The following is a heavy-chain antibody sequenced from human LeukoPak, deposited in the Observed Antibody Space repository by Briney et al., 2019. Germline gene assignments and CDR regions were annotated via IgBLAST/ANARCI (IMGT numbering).Heavy chain of an antibody. CDR1: GYTFTSYG. V-gene: IGHV1-18*04. Sequence: PGSSVKVSCKASGYTFTSYGISWVRQAPGQGLEWMGWISAYNVNTNYAQKLQGRVTMTTDTSTSPAYMELRSLRYDDTAVYYCARVKEYISMVRGVRNWLDPWGQGTLVPVSS. D-gene: IGHD3-10*01. CDR3: ARVKEYISMVRGVRNWLDP. CDR2: ISAYNVNT. J-gene: IGHJ5*02.